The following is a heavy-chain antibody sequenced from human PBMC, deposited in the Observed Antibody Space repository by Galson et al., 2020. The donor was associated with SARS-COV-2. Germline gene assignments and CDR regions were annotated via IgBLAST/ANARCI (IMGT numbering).Heavy chain of an antibody. V-gene: IGHV4-61*02. CDR1: GGSISSGSYY. Sequence: SETLSLTCTVSGGSISSGSYYWSWIRQPAGQGLEWVGRIYTTGNTNYNPSLKNRVTISVDRSKNQFSLKLTSVTAADTAVYYCAREGYDLLTGAFDYWGQGTLVTVSS. D-gene: IGHD3-9*01. CDR2: IYTTGNT. J-gene: IGHJ4*02. CDR3: AREGYDLLTGAFDY.